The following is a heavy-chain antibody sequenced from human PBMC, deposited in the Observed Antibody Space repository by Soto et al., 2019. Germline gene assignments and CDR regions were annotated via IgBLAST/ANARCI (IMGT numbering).Heavy chain of an antibody. CDR2: INHSGST. CDR3: ARGKLGKIWFDP. J-gene: IGHJ5*02. CDR1: GGSFSGYY. D-gene: IGHD7-27*01. Sequence: TLSLTCAVYGGSFSGYYWSWIRQPPGKGLEWIGEINHSGSTNYNPSLKSRVTISVDTSKNQFSLKLSSVTAADTAVYYCARGKLGKIWFDPWGQGTLVTVSS. V-gene: IGHV4-34*01.